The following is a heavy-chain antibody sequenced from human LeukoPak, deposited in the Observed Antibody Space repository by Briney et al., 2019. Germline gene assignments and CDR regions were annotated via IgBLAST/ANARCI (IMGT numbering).Heavy chain of an antibody. Sequence: GGSLRLSCAASGFTFSDYYMSWIRQAPGKGLEWVSYISSLGTTIYYADSLKRRFTISRNNAKNSLYLQMNSLRAEDTALYYCARHLSGITGYTYGRGIDYWGQGTLVTVSS. V-gene: IGHV3-11*04. CDR1: GFTFSDYY. D-gene: IGHD5-18*01. J-gene: IGHJ4*02. CDR3: ARHLSGITGYTYGRGIDY. CDR2: ISSLGTTI.